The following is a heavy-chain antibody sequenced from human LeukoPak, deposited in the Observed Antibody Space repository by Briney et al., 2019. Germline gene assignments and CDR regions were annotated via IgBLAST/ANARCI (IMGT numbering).Heavy chain of an antibody. V-gene: IGHV4-59*08. D-gene: IGHD6-19*01. CDR3: ARRQSSGWYFDY. J-gene: IGHJ4*02. CDR1: GGSISSYY. Sequence: NTSETLSLTCTVSGGSISSYYWSWIRQPPGKGLEWIGYIYYSGISTNYNPSLKSRVTISVDTSKNQFSLKLSSVTAADTAVYYCARRQSSGWYFDYWGQGTLVTVSS. CDR2: IYYSGIST.